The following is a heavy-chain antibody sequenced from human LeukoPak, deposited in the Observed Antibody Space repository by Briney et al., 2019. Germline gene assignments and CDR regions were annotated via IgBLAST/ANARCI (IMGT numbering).Heavy chain of an antibody. J-gene: IGHJ5*02. CDR2: IYYSGST. CDR3: ARGLDSSGSWLDP. D-gene: IGHD3-22*01. V-gene: IGHV4-59*01. Sequence: KPSETLSLTCTVSGGSISSYYWSWIRQPPGKGLEWIGYIYYSGSTNYNPSLKSRVTISVDTSKNQFSLKLSSVTAADTAVYYCARGLDSSGSWLDPWGQGTLVTVSS. CDR1: GGSISSYY.